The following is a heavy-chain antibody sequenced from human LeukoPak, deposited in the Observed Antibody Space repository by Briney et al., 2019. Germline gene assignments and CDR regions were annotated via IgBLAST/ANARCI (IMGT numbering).Heavy chain of an antibody. J-gene: IGHJ6*03. V-gene: IGHV3-20*01. CDR3: ARVSEAARNYYYYYMGV. D-gene: IGHD6-6*01. CDR2: INWNGGST. CDR1: GFTFDDYG. Sequence: GGSLRLSCAASGFTFDDYGMSWVRQAPGKGLEWVSGINWNGGSTGYADSVKGRFTISRDNAKNSLYLQMNSLRAEDTALYHCARVSEAARNYYYYYMGVWGKGTTVTVSS.